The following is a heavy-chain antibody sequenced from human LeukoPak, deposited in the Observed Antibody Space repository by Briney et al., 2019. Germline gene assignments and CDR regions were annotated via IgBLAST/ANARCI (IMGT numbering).Heavy chain of an antibody. J-gene: IGHJ6*03. D-gene: IGHD5-12*01. CDR2: INSDGSST. Sequence: GGSLRLSCAASGFTFSSYWMHWVRQAPGKGLVWVSRINSDGSSTSYADSVKGRFTISRDNDKNTLYLQMNSLRAEDTAVYYCARGGYSGYDFESTNYYYYYMDVWGKGTTVTVSS. CDR1: GFTFSSYW. CDR3: ARGGYSGYDFESTNYYYYYMDV. V-gene: IGHV3-74*01.